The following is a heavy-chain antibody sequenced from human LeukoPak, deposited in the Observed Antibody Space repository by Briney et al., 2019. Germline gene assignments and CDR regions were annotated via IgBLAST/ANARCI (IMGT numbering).Heavy chain of an antibody. CDR3: ARPHSSGWSDYFDY. Sequence: GESLKISCKGSGYSFTSYWSGWVRQMPGKGLQWMGIIYPGDSDTRYSPSFQGQVTISTDKSISTAYLQWRSLKAPDTAMYYCARPHSSGWSDYFDYWGQGTLVTVSS. CDR2: IYPGDSDT. D-gene: IGHD6-19*01. CDR1: GYSFTSYW. V-gene: IGHV5-51*01. J-gene: IGHJ4*02.